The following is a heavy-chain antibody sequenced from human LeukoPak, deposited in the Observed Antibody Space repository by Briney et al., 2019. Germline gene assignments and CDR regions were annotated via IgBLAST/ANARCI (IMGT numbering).Heavy chain of an antibody. V-gene: IGHV4-39*01. CDR1: GGSISSSAYH. J-gene: IGHJ2*01. Sequence: SETLSLTCTVSGGSISSSAYHWGWIRQPPGKGLEWIGEINHSGSTNYNPSLKSRVTIDTTKNQFSLKLSSVTAADTAVYYCARHSVIVGATKWYFDLWGRGTLVTVSS. CDR2: INHSGST. D-gene: IGHD1-26*01. CDR3: ARHSVIVGATKWYFDL.